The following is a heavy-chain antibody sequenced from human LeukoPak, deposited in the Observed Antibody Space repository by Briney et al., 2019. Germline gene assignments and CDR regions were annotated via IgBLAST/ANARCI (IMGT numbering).Heavy chain of an antibody. CDR2: ISYDGSKE. Sequence: QPGGSLRLSCAASGFTFRSYGMHWVRQAPGKGLEWVAVISYDGSKEHYGDSVKGRFSISRDNSKNTLYLQMNSLRAEDTAVYYCAKEYDSLYYFDYWGQGTLVTVSS. D-gene: IGHD3-16*01. CDR3: AKEYDSLYYFDY. CDR1: GFTFRSYG. V-gene: IGHV3-30*18. J-gene: IGHJ4*02.